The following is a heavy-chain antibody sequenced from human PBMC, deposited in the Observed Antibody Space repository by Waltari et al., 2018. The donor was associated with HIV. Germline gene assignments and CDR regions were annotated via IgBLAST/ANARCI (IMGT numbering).Heavy chain of an antibody. Sequence: EVQLVESGGGLVQPGGSLRLSCAASVFTFSDYCIRWARQAPGKGMEWVANIKQDGNEKYFVDSVKGRFTISIDNAKNSLYLQMNSLRAEDTAVYYCARSPPLYSHYGDDAFDIWGQGTMVTVSS. V-gene: IGHV3-7*01. D-gene: IGHD4-4*01. CDR3: ARSPPLYSHYGDDAFDI. CDR2: IKQDGNEK. CDR1: VFTFSDYC. J-gene: IGHJ3*02.